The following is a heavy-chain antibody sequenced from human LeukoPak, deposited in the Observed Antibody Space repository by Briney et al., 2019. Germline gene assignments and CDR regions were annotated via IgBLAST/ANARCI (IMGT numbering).Heavy chain of an antibody. D-gene: IGHD3-3*01. Sequence: ASVKVSCKASGYTFTGYYMHWVRPAPGQGLEWMGWINPNSGGTNYAQKFQGRVTMTRDTSISTAYMELSRLRSDDTAVYYCARVSREIAYYDFWSGYFRYWGQGTLVTVSS. CDR2: INPNSGGT. CDR3: ARVSREIAYYDFWSGYFRY. V-gene: IGHV1-2*02. CDR1: GYTFTGYY. J-gene: IGHJ4*02.